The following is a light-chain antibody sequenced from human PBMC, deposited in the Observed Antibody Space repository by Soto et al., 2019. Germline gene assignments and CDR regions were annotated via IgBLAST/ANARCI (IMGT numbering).Light chain of an antibody. CDR1: SSDVGSYNS. CDR2: DVN. J-gene: IGLJ1*01. Sequence: QSVLTQPASVSGSPGQSIAISCTGTSSDVGSYNSVSWYQQYPGKAPKLMIHDVNNRPSGISDRFSGSKSGNTASLTISGLQPEYGADYYFCLFTPRTSRVFETGSEVPVL. CDR3: CLFTPRTSRV. V-gene: IGLV2-14*03.